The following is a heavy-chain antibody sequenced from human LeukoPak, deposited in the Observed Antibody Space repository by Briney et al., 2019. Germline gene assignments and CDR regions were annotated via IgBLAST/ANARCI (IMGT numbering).Heavy chain of an antibody. J-gene: IGHJ4*02. CDR3: AKHSGSYFIYYVDS. D-gene: IGHD1-26*01. Sequence: PGGSLRLSCGASGFTFSSYGMSWVRQAPGKGLEWVSTISNTAYNTYYADSVKGRFAISRDNSANTVCLQMNSLRAEDTALYYCAKHSGSYFIYYVDSWGQGTQVTVSS. CDR2: ISNTAYNT. V-gene: IGHV3-23*01. CDR1: GFTFSSYG.